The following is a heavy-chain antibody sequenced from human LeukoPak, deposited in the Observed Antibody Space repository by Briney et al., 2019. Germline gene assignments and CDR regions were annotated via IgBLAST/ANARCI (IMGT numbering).Heavy chain of an antibody. CDR3: ARREGYCSSTSCSYYFDY. J-gene: IGHJ4*02. D-gene: IGHD2-2*01. Sequence: SETLSLTCTVSGGSVNSGNYYWTWIRQPAGKRLEWIGRIYTSGSTNYNPSLKSRVTISVDTSKNQFSLKLSSVTAADTAVYYCARREGYCSSTSCSYYFDYWGQGTLVTVSS. CDR1: GGSVNSGNYY. V-gene: IGHV4-61*02. CDR2: IYTSGST.